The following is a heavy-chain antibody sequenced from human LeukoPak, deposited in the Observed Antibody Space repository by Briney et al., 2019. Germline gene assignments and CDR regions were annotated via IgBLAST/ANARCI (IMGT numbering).Heavy chain of an antibody. CDR3: ARQEDYYGSGSHLDY. CDR1: GYTFTSYG. V-gene: IGHV1-18*01. J-gene: IGHJ4*02. D-gene: IGHD3-10*01. Sequence: GASVKVSCKASGYTFTSYGISWVRQAPGQGLEWMGWISAYNGNTNYAQKLQGRVTMTTDTSTSTAYMELRSLRSDDTAVYYCARQEDYYGSGSHLDYWGQGTLVTVSS. CDR2: ISAYNGNT.